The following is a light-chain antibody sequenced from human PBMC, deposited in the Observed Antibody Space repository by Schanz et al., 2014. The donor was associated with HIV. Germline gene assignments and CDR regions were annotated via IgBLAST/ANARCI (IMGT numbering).Light chain of an antibody. CDR3: QQRSSWPLFT. Sequence: EIVLTQSPATLSLSPGEGATLSCRASQSISTSLAWYQQIPGQAPRLLIFDASNRATGIPDRFSGSGSGTDFTLTISSLEPEDFAVYYCQQRSSWPLFTFGQGTKLEIK. CDR1: QSISTS. J-gene: IGKJ2*01. CDR2: DAS. V-gene: IGKV3-11*01.